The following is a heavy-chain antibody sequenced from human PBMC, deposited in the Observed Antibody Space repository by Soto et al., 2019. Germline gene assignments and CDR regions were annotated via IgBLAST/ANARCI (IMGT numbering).Heavy chain of an antibody. CDR3: ARHLASTVTTSGWFDP. D-gene: IGHD4-4*01. Sequence: ESGGGVVQPGKSLRLSCAASGFTLSSHAMHWVRQAPGKGLEWLSIISYDGSTTYYADSVKGRFTISRDNSKNTLYLQMNSLRADDTAVYFCARHLASTVTTSGWFDPWGQGTLVTVSS. V-gene: IGHV3-30-3*01. J-gene: IGHJ5*02. CDR1: GFTLSSHA. CDR2: ISYDGSTT.